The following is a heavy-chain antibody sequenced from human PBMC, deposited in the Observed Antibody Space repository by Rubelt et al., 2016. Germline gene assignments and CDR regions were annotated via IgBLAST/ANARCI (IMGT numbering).Heavy chain of an antibody. V-gene: IGHV3-21*01. D-gene: IGHD3-22*01. CDR3: AKDRDSSGYYYGGVYFDY. J-gene: IGHJ4*02. CDR2: ISSSSSYI. Sequence: VSSISSSSSYIYYADSVKGRFTISRDNAKNSLYLQMNSLRAEDTAVYYCAKDRDSSGYYYGGVYFDYWGQGTLVTVSS.